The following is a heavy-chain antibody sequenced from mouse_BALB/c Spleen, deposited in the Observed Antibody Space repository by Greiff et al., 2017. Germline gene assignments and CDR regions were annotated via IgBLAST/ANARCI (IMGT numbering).Heavy chain of an antibody. V-gene: IGHV1-9*01. Sequence: QVQLQQSGAELMKPGASVKISCKATGYTFSSYWIEWVKQRPGHGLEWIGEILPGSGSTKYNEKFKGKATFTADKSSNTAYMQLSSLTSEDSAVYYCARLFTTKGTFAYWGQGTLVTVSA. J-gene: IGHJ3*01. CDR1: GYTFSSYW. D-gene: IGHD2-12*01. CDR2: ILPGSGST. CDR3: ARLFTTKGTFAY.